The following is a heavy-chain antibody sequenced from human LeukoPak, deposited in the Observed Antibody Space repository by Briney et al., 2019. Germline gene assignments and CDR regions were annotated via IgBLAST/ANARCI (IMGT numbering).Heavy chain of an antibody. CDR3: ARKAVTLGY. D-gene: IGHD4-17*01. CDR2: ISGSGGST. J-gene: IGHJ4*02. CDR1: GFTFSSYG. V-gene: IGHV3-21*01. Sequence: PGGSLRLSCAASGFTFSSYGMNWVRQAPGKGLEWVSAISGSGGSTYYADSVKGRFTISRDNAKNSLYLQMNSLRAGDTAVYYCARKAVTLGYWGQGTLVTVSS.